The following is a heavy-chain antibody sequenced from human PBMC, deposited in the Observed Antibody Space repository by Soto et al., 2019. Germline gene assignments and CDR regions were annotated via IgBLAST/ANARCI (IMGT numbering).Heavy chain of an antibody. CDR3: ARCGSRVLDGYNQPYSFDY. Sequence: QVQLQQWGAGLLKPSETLSLTCAVYGGSFSGYYWSWIRQPPGKGREWIGEINHSGSTNYNPYLKSRVTISVDTSKTQFPLNLSSVTAADPAVYYCARCGSRVLDGYNQPYSFDYWGQGTLVTVSS. CDR2: INHSGST. CDR1: GGSFSGYY. J-gene: IGHJ4*02. D-gene: IGHD5-12*01. V-gene: IGHV4-34*01.